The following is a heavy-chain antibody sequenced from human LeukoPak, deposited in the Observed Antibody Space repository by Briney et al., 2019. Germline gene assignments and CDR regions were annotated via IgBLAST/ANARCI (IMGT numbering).Heavy chain of an antibody. CDR1: GYTFSAYY. CDR3: AREATSRVVPAAAGKDLDY. J-gene: IGHJ4*02. D-gene: IGHD6-13*01. CDR2: VNPSGGNA. Sequence: ASVKVSCKASGYTFSAYYIHWVRQAPGQGLEWMGIVNPSGGNARYAQKFQGRVTLTRDTSTSTVYMEVSSLRSDDTAVYYCAREATSRVVPAAAGKDLDYSGQGTLVTVSS. V-gene: IGHV1-46*01.